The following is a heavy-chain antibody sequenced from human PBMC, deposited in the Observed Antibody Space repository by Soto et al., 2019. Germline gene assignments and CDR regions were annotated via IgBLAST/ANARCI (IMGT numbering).Heavy chain of an antibody. CDR2: IYGNDDK. CDR1: GFSLTTNRVA. J-gene: IGHJ4*01. Sequence: SRPTLVNPKQTLMLTFTFSGFSLTTNRVAVGWIRQPPGKALEWLALIYGNDDKEYSPSLESRLTIIKDTSKNQVALTVTNMDPVDTATYYCAHRPYSYYDSSGYYFYWCHGILVTV. V-gene: IGHV2-5*01. D-gene: IGHD3-22*01. CDR3: AHRPYSYYDSSGYYFY.